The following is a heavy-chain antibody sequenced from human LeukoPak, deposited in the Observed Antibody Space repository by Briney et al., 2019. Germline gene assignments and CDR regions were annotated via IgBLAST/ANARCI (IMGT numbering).Heavy chain of an antibody. V-gene: IGHV3-64*01. Sequence: PGGSLGLSCAASGFTFSSYAMHWVRQAPGKGLEYVSAISSNGGSTYYANSVKGRFTISRDNSKNTLYLQMGSLRAEDMAVYYCARGEGGGSGTIPYYWGQGTLVTVSS. CDR1: GFTFSSYA. CDR2: ISSNGGST. CDR3: ARGEGGGSGTIPYY. J-gene: IGHJ4*02. D-gene: IGHD1-26*01.